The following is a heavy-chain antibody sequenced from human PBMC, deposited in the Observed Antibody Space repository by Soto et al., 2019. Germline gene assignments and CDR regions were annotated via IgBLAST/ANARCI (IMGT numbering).Heavy chain of an antibody. J-gene: IGHJ4*02. D-gene: IGHD5-12*01. CDR1: GGDLTNSG. CDR2: IFPLLAMV. CDR3: AKEDGAGFKP. V-gene: IGHV1-69*04. Sequence: QVHLVQSGAEMKKPGSSVKVSCKVSGGDLTNSGISWVRRAPGQGLEWMGGIFPLLAMVDYSQKCQGRVTITADESPNTSYMYLSSLKSVDTAVYYCAKEDGAGFKPWGKGTLVIVSS.